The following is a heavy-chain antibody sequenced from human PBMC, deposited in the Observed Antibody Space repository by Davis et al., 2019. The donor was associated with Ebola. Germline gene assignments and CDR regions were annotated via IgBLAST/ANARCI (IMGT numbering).Heavy chain of an antibody. CDR2: INPDSGDT. J-gene: IGHJ4*02. CDR1: GYTFTGYY. D-gene: IGHD3-10*01. CDR3: SGGDSRDFDY. Sequence: AASVKVSCKASGYTFTGYYMHWVRQAPGQGLEWMGRINPDSGDTNYAQKFQGRVTMTRDTSISTAYMELSRLSSDDSAVYYCSGGDSRDFDYWGQGTLVTVSS. V-gene: IGHV1-2*06.